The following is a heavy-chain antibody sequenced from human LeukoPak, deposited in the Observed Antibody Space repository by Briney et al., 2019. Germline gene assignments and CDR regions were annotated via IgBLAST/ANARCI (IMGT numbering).Heavy chain of an antibody. J-gene: IGHJ3*02. CDR1: GYTFTSYY. D-gene: IGHD3-22*01. Sequence: GASVKLSCKASGYTFTSYYMHWVRQAPGQGLEWMGIINPSGGSTSYAQKFQGRVTMTRDTSTSTVYMELSSLRSEDTAVYYCARAGKSITMIVVVGAFDIWGQGTMVTVSS. CDR3: ARAGKSITMIVVVGAFDI. CDR2: INPSGGST. V-gene: IGHV1-46*01.